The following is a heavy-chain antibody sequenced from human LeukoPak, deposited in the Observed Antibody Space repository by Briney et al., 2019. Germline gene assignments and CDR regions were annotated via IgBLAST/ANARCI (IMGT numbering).Heavy chain of an antibody. CDR1: GYTFTNYH. CDR3: ARTTSLTAFGYDY. V-gene: IGHV1-8*03. Sequence: ASVTVSCKASGYTFTNYHINWVRQAPGQGLEWMGWINPNTGDRGYAQKFQGRVSITSDTSISTAYMELGSPRSEDTAVYFCARTTSLTAFGYDYWGQRTLVTVSS. CDR2: INPNTGDR. J-gene: IGHJ4*02. D-gene: IGHD4-17*01.